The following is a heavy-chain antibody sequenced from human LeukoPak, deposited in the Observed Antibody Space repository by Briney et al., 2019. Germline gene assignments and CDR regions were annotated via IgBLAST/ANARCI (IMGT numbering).Heavy chain of an antibody. V-gene: IGHV3-23*01. Sequence: GGSLRLSCAASGFTFSNYAMSWVRQAPGKGLEWVSTISGSGGSTYYADSAKGRFTISRDNSKNTLYLQVNSLRAEDTAVYYCAKSAKSPGPPAWGQGTLVTVSS. CDR1: GFTFSNYA. CDR3: AKSAKSPGPPA. J-gene: IGHJ4*02. CDR2: ISGSGGST.